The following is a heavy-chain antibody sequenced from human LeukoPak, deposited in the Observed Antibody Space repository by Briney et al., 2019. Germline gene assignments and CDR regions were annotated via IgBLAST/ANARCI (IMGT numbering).Heavy chain of an antibody. CDR2: INPSGGST. V-gene: IGHV1-46*01. CDR3: ARASDGDIVVVPAALDY. D-gene: IGHD2-2*01. CDR1: GYTFTGYY. J-gene: IGHJ4*02. Sequence: ASVKVSCKASGYTFTGYYMHWVRQAPGQGLEWMGIINPSGGSTSYAQKFQGRVTMTRDTSTSTVYMELSSLRSEDTAVYYCARASDGDIVVVPAALDYWGQGTLVTVSS.